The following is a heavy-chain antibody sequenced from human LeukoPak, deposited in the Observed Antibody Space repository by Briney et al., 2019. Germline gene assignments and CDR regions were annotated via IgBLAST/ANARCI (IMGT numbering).Heavy chain of an antibody. CDR2: ISDYDGNT. CDR3: ARSRVRGSPHPNAFDI. J-gene: IGHJ3*02. D-gene: IGHD3-10*01. CDR1: GDSIRSYG. V-gene: IGHV1-18*01. Sequence: ASVKVSCKASGDSIRSYGITWVRQAPGQGLEWMGWISDYDGNTNYAQNVQGRVTMTTDTSTSIAYMELRSLRSDDTAVYYCARSRVRGSPHPNAFDIWGQGTKVTVSS.